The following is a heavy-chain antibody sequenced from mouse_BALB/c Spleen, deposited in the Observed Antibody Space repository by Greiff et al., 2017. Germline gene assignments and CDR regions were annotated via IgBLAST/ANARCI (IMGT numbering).Heavy chain of an antibody. D-gene: IGHD1-1*01. V-gene: IGHV5-17*02. Sequence: EVMLVESGGGLVQPGGSRKLSCAASGFTFSSFGMHWVRQAPEKGLEWVAYISSGSSTIYYADTVKGRFTISRDNPKNTLFLQMTSLRSEDTAMYYCARRFDYYYGGYAMDYWGQGTSVTVSS. CDR1: GFTFSSFG. J-gene: IGHJ4*01. CDR2: ISSGSSTI. CDR3: ARRFDYYYGGYAMDY.